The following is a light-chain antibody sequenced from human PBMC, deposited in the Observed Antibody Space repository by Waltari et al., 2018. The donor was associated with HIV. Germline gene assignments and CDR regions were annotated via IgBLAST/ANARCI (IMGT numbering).Light chain of an antibody. Sequence: QSALTQPASVSGSPGQSTTISRTGTSFDIYGYNFVSWFQHHPGKAPKVIIYEVSNRPSGVSSRFSGSKSGNTASLTISGLQPEDEAEYFCISYISSSSPVFGGGTKLTVL. CDR2: EVS. J-gene: IGLJ3*02. CDR3: ISYISSSSPV. V-gene: IGLV2-14*01. CDR1: SFDIYGYNF.